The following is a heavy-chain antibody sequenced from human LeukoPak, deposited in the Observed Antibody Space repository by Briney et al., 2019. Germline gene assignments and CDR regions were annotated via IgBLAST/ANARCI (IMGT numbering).Heavy chain of an antibody. J-gene: IGHJ4*02. Sequence: ASVKVSCKASGYTFTGYYMHWVRQVPGQGLEWMGWINPNSGGTNYAQKFQGWVTMTRDTSISTAYMELSRLRSDDTAVYYCARYSSSWPFDYWGQGTLVTVSS. V-gene: IGHV1-2*04. CDR2: INPNSGGT. CDR3: ARYSSSWPFDY. CDR1: GYTFTGYY. D-gene: IGHD6-13*01.